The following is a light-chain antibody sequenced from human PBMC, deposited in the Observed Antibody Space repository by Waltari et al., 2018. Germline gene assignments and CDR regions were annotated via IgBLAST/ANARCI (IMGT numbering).Light chain of an antibody. V-gene: IGKV3-11*01. CDR3: QQRSNWPPMYT. J-gene: IGKJ2*01. CDR1: QSVSSY. Sequence: EIVLTQSPATLSLSPGERATLSCRASQSVSSYLAWYQQKPGQAPRFLIYDAANRATGIPARFSGSGSGTDFTLTISSLEPEDFAVYYCQQRSNWPPMYTFGQGTKLEIK. CDR2: DAA.